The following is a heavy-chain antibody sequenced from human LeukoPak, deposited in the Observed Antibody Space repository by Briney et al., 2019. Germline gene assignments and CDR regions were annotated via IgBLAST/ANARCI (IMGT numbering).Heavy chain of an antibody. J-gene: IGHJ4*02. V-gene: IGHV4-59*01. D-gene: IGHD6-13*01. CDR3: ATGVHGIAAAGDYYFDY. CDR1: GGSISTYY. Sequence: SETLSLTCTVSGGSISTYYWNWIRQPPGKGLEWIGYIYYRGPTNYNPSLKSRVTISIDTPNNQFSLKLSSVTAADTAVYYCATGVHGIAAAGDYYFDYWGQGTLVTVSS. CDR2: IYYRGPT.